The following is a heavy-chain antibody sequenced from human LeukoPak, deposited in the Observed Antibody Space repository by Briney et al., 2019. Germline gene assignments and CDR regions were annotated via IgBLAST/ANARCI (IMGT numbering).Heavy chain of an antibody. D-gene: IGHD6-13*01. CDR1: GYTVTGYY. J-gene: IGHJ6*03. Sequence: ASVKVSCKASGYTVTGYYMHWVRQAPGQGLEWMGWINPNSGGTDYAQKFQGRVTMTRDTSISTAYMELSRLRSDDTAVYYCARDPRGSSSWNYYYYMDVWGKGTTVTVSS. CDR3: ARDPRGSSSWNYYYYMDV. CDR2: INPNSGGT. V-gene: IGHV1-2*02.